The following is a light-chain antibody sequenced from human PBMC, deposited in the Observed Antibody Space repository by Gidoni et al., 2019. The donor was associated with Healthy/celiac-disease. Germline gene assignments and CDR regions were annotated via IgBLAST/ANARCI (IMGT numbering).Light chain of an antibody. CDR3: QQYGSSPYT. V-gene: IGKV3-20*01. CDR1: QSVSISY. J-gene: IGKJ2*01. Sequence: EIVLTQSPGTLSLSPGERATLSCRASQSVSISYLAWYQQKPGQAPRLLIYCAASRAPGIPDRFSGSGSGTDYTLTISRLEPEDFAVDYCQQYGSSPYTFGQGTKLEIK. CDR2: CAA.